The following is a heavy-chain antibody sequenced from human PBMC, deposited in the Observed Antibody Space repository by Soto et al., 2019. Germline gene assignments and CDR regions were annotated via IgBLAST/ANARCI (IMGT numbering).Heavy chain of an antibody. D-gene: IGHD6-13*01. CDR3: AHRFIAAAGNHFAD. J-gene: IGHJ4*02. CDR2: IYWDDDK. V-gene: IGHV2-5*02. CDR1: GFSLSTSGVG. Sequence: QITLKESGPTLVKPTQTLTLTCTFSGFSLSTSGVGVGWIRQPPGKALEWLALIYWDDDKRYSPSLKSRLTITKDTSKNQVVLTMTNMDPVDTATYYCAHRFIAAAGNHFADWGQGTLVTVSS.